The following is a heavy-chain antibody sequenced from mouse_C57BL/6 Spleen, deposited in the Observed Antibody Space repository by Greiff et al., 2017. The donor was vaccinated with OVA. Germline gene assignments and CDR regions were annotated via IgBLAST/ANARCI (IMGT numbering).Heavy chain of an antibody. Sequence: VHLVESGPELVKPGASVKISCKASGYSFTSYYIHWVKQRPGQGLEWIGWIYPGSGNTKYNEKFKGKATLTADTSSSTAYMQLSSLTSEDSAVYYCARSQAHFDYWGQGTTLTVSS. CDR1: GYSFTSYY. D-gene: IGHD3-2*02. V-gene: IGHV1-66*01. CDR2: IYPGSGNT. J-gene: IGHJ2*01. CDR3: ARSQAHFDY.